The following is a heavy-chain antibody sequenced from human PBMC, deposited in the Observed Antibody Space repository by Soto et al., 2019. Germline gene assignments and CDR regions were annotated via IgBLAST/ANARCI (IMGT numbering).Heavy chain of an antibody. D-gene: IGHD3-22*01. V-gene: IGHV3-23*01. CDR2: ISGSGGRT. CDR3: AKGRYSYDSSGHDY. CDR1: GFAFSSHA. Sequence: EVQLLESGGGLVQPGWSLRLSCAASGFAFSSHAMNWVRQAPGKGLEWVSGISGSGGRTYYADSVKGRFTISRDNSKNTLDLQMNSLRAEDTAVYYCAKGRYSYDSSGHDYWGLGTLVTVSS. J-gene: IGHJ4*02.